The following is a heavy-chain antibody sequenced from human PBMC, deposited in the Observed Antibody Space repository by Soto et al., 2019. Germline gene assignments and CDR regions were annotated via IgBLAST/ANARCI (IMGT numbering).Heavy chain of an antibody. Sequence: QVQLVESGGGVVQPGRSLRLSCAASGFTFSSYAMHWVRQAPGKGLEWVAVISYDGSNKYYADSVKGRFTISRDNSKNTLYLQMNSLRAEDTAVYYCAGLVMTTVTKYDPLYYYYGMDVWGQGTMVTVSS. CDR3: AGLVMTTVTKYDPLYYYYGMDV. V-gene: IGHV3-30-3*01. CDR1: GFTFSSYA. D-gene: IGHD4-17*01. CDR2: ISYDGSNK. J-gene: IGHJ6*02.